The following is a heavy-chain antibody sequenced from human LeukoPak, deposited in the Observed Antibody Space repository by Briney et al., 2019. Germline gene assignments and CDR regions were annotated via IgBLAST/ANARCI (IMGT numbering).Heavy chain of an antibody. V-gene: IGHV1-2*02. CDR1: GYTFTGYY. Sequence: ASVKVSCKASGYTFTGYYMHWVRQAPGQGLEWMGWINPNSGGTNYAQKFQGRVTMTRDTSISTAYMELSRLRSDDTAVHYCAREKVLEWLLGVDYWGQGTLVTVSS. CDR2: INPNSGGT. J-gene: IGHJ4*02. D-gene: IGHD3-3*01. CDR3: AREKVLEWLLGVDY.